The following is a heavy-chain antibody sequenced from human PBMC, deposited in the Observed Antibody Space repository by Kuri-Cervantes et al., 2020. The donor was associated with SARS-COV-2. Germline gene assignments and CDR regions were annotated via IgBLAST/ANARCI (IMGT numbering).Heavy chain of an antibody. V-gene: IGHV3-7*03. CDR1: GFTFSSYW. CDR3: ARDGSRSSVNY. J-gene: IGHJ4*02. D-gene: IGHD4-17*01. Sequence: GGSLRLSCAASGFTFSSYWMSWVRQAPGKGLEWVANIKQDGSEKYYVDSVKGRLTISRDNAKNSLFLQMNSLSAEDTALYYCARDGSRSSVNYWGQGTLVTVSS. CDR2: IKQDGSEK.